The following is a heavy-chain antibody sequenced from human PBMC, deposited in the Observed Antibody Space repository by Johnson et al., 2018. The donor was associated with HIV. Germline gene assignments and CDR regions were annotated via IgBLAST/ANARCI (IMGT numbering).Heavy chain of an antibody. CDR1: GLILSGYG. V-gene: IGHV3-33*06. Sequence: QVQLMESGGDVVQPGTSLRLSCEASGLILSGYGLHWVRQAPGKGLEWVAVIWPDGSNKYYADSVKGRFTISRDNSKNTLYLQMNSLRAEDTAVYYCVQGVAGTAFDIWGQGTMVTVSS. D-gene: IGHD6-19*01. CDR3: VQGVAGTAFDI. J-gene: IGHJ3*02. CDR2: IWPDGSNK.